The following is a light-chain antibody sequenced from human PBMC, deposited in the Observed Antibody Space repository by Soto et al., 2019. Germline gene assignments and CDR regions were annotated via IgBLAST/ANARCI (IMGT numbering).Light chain of an antibody. V-gene: IGKV3-20*01. CDR3: QQYYSSRT. Sequence: EIVLTQSPGTVSLSPGERATLSCRASQSVGSRWLAWYQQKPGQAPRVLIYGGSNRATGITDRFSGSGSGTDFTITISRLEPEDFAVYYCQQYYSSRTFGQGTKVEMK. CDR1: QSVGSRW. J-gene: IGKJ1*01. CDR2: GGS.